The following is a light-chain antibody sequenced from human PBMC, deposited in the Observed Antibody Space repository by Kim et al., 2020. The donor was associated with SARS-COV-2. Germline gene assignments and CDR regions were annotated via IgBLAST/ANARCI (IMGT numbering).Light chain of an antibody. Sequence: QSVTISYPATRSDFRSYARISWYQQHPHKAPTLLISDVTKRPSGVPDRFSGSKSGKTASLTISALQAEDEADYYCCSSVVYFTWVFGGGTQLTVL. J-gene: IGLJ3*02. CDR1: RSDFRSYAR. V-gene: IGLV2-11*03. CDR2: DVT. CDR3: CSSVVYFTWV.